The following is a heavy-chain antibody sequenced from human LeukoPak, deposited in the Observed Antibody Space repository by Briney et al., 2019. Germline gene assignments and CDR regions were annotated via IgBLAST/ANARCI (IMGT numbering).Heavy chain of an antibody. D-gene: IGHD3-10*01. V-gene: IGHV1-8*01. CDR1: GYTFTSYD. Sequence: ASVKVSCKASGYTFTSYDINWVRQATGQGLEWMGWMNPNSGNTGYAQKFQGRVTMTRNTSISTAYMELSSLRSEDTAVYYCARGRRGILWFGGLFDYWGQGTLVTVSS. CDR2: MNPNSGNT. J-gene: IGHJ4*02. CDR3: ARGRRGILWFGGLFDY.